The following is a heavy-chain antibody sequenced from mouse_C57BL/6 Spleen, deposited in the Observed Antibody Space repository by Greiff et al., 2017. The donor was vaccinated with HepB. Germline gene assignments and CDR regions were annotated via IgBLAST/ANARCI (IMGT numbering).Heavy chain of an antibody. CDR1: GFNIKDDY. Sequence: VQLHQSGAELVRPGASVKLSCTASGFNIKDDYMHWVKQRPEQGLEWIGWIDPENGDTEYASKFQGKATITADTSSNTAYLQLSSLTSEDTAVYYCTTSYGSSLYYFDYWGQGTTLTVSS. J-gene: IGHJ2*01. CDR3: TTSYGSSLYYFDY. V-gene: IGHV14-4*01. D-gene: IGHD1-1*01. CDR2: IDPENGDT.